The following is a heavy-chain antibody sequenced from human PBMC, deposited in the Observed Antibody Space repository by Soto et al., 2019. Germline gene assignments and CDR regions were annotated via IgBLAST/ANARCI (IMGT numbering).Heavy chain of an antibody. CDR2: IRNRGNGYTT. J-gene: IGHJ3*02. Sequence: EVQLVESGGGLVQPGGSLRLSCAASGFTFSNHYMDWVRHAPGKGLEWVGRIRNRGNGYTTEYAASVRGRFTISRDDSQNSLFLQMNSLKTEDTAMNYCTRVKSRNRGLDDSDIWGQGTMVTVSS. CDR3: TRVKSRNRGLDDSDI. CDR1: GFTFSNHY. V-gene: IGHV3-72*01. D-gene: IGHD7-27*01.